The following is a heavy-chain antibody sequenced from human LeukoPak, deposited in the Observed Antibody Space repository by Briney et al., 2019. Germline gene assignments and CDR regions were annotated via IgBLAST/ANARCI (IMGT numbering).Heavy chain of an antibody. V-gene: IGHV4-59*08. CDR1: GGSISSYF. J-gene: IGHJ4*02. CDR2: IYYSGST. Sequence: RASETLSLTCTVSGGSISSYFWNWIRQPPGTGLEWIRYIYYSGSTNYNPSLNSRVTISVDTSKNQFSLKLSSVTAADTAVYYCARHREDWGFDSWGQGTLVTVSS. D-gene: IGHD7-27*01. CDR3: ARHREDWGFDS.